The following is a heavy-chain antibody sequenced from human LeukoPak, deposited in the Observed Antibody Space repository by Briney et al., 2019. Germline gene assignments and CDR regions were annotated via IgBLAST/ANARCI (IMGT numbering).Heavy chain of an antibody. D-gene: IGHD3/OR15-3a*01. CDR1: GGSISSYY. CDR3: ARADDLPAFRFPSPKYFQH. CDR2: IYYSGST. V-gene: IGHV4-59*05. Sequence: SETLSLTCTVSGGSISSYYWSWIRQPPGKGLEWIGSIYYSGSTYYNPSLKSRVTISVDTSKNQFSLKLTSVTAADTAIYYCARADDLPAFRFPSPKYFQHWGQGTLVTVSS. J-gene: IGHJ1*01.